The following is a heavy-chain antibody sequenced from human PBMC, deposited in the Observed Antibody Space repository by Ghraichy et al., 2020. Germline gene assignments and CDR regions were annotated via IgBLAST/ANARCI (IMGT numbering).Heavy chain of an antibody. CDR3: ANVVAGNFDY. CDR2: IRYDGSNK. Sequence: GGSLRLSCAASGFTFSSYGMHWVRQAPGKGLEWVAFIRYDGSNKYYADSVKGRITISRDNSKNTLYLQMNSLRAEDTAVYYCANVVAGNFDYWGQGTLVTVSS. J-gene: IGHJ4*02. V-gene: IGHV3-30*02. D-gene: IGHD2-2*01. CDR1: GFTFSSYG.